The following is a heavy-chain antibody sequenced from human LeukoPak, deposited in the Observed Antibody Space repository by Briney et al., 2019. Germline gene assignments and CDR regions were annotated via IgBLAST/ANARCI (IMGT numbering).Heavy chain of an antibody. J-gene: IGHJ4*02. CDR1: GFTVSSNY. CDR2: IYSGGGT. D-gene: IGHD6-13*01. CDR3: AKERQQLVAGHFDY. Sequence: GGSLRLSCAASGFTVSSNYMSWVRQSPGKGLEWVSVIYSGGGTYYADSVKGRFTISRDNSKNTTHLQMNSLRAEDTAVYYCAKERQQLVAGHFDYWGQGTLVTVSS. V-gene: IGHV3-53*01.